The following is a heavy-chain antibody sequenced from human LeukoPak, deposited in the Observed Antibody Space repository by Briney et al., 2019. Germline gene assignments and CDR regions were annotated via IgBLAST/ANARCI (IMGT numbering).Heavy chain of an antibody. Sequence: GGSLRLSCAASGFPFSGYGMHWVRQAPGKGLEWVAFIRYDGSNKYYADSVKGRFTISRDNAKNSLYLQMNSLRAEDMALYYCAKSKLAALNGAVDYWGQGTLVTVSS. CDR2: IRYDGSNK. CDR3: AKSKLAALNGAVDY. J-gene: IGHJ4*02. CDR1: GFPFSGYG. V-gene: IGHV3-30*02. D-gene: IGHD4-17*01.